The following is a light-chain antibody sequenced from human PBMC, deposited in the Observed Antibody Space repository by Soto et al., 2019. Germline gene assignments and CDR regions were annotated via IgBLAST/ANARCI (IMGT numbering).Light chain of an antibody. CDR2: GAS. J-gene: IGKJ5*01. Sequence: ELVLTQSQDTLSVSPGERAALXCRASQSVGSSYLAWYQQKPGQAPRLVIYGASNRATGIPDRFSGSGSGTDFTLTISRLEPEDFAVYYCQQYDSSPITFGQGTRLEIK. V-gene: IGKV3-20*01. CDR3: QQYDSSPIT. CDR1: QSVGSSY.